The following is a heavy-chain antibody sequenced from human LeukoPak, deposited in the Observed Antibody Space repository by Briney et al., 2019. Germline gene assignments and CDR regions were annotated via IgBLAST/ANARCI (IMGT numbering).Heavy chain of an antibody. CDR2: ILEDGSIQ. Sequence: PGRSLRLSRAASGFTFSNYMMHWVRQAPGKGLDWVAVILEDGSIQYYADSVKGRFTISRDNSKNTLFLQMNSLRGEDTAMYYCARVQGGGFRTADYWGQGTLVTVSS. D-gene: IGHD1-14*01. CDR3: ARVQGGGFRTADY. J-gene: IGHJ4*02. V-gene: IGHV3-30*04. CDR1: GFTFSNYM.